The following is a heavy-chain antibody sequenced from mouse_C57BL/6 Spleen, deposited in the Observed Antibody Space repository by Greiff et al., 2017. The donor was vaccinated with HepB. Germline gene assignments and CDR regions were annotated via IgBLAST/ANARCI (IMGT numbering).Heavy chain of an antibody. CDR2: IWSGGST. D-gene: IGHD2-3*01. CDR3: AREMGDGYFYFDY. V-gene: IGHV2-2*01. Sequence: VKLMESGPGLVQPSQSLSITCTVSGFSLTSYGVHWVRQSPGKGLEWLGVIWSGGSTDYNAAFISRLSISKDNSKSQVFFKMNSLQADDTAIYYWAREMGDGYFYFDYWGQGTTLTVSS. J-gene: IGHJ2*01. CDR1: GFSLTSYG.